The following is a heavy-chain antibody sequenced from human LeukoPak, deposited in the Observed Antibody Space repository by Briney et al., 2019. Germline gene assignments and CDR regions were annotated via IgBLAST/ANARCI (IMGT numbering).Heavy chain of an antibody. J-gene: IGHJ4*02. CDR1: GASLNTNEFY. CDR2: VHSFGST. V-gene: IGHV4-39*02. D-gene: IGHD6-6*01. CDR3: AREEAARSSLAN. Sequence: TSETLSLTCAVSGASLNTNEFYWAWIRQPPGKGLEWLGTVHSFGSTYYDPSLRSRLTMSIDTSNSHFSLNLTSVTAADTAVYYCAREEAARSSLANWGQGALVTVSS.